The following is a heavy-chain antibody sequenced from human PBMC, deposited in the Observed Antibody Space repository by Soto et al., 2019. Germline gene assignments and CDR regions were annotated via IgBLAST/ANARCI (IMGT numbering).Heavy chain of an antibody. V-gene: IGHV2-5*02. CDR3: AHSYSSGWYYGDDAFDI. J-gene: IGHJ3*02. D-gene: IGHD6-19*01. Sequence: QITLKESGPTLVKPTQTLTLTCTFSGFSLSTSGVGVGWIRQPPGKALEWLALIYWDDDKRYSPSLKSRLTTPKDTSKHQVVLTMTNMDPVDTATYYCAHSYSSGWYYGDDAFDIWGQGTMVTVSS. CDR2: IYWDDDK. CDR1: GFSLSTSGVG.